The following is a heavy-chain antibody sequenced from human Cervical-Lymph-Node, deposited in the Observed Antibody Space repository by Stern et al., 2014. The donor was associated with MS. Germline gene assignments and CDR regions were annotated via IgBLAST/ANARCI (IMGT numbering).Heavy chain of an antibody. Sequence: QLVESGGGLVQPGRSLRLSCAASGFTFDDYAMHWVRQAPGKGLEWISSISWNGGRIGYADSVKGRFTISRDNAKNSLYLQMNSLRTEDTALYYCAKDTYYYGSGSYPPNYYYYTMDVWGQGTTVTVSS. CDR2: ISWNGGRI. CDR1: GFTFDDYA. CDR3: AKDTYYYGSGSYPPNYYYYTMDV. J-gene: IGHJ6*02. D-gene: IGHD3-10*01. V-gene: IGHV3-9*01.